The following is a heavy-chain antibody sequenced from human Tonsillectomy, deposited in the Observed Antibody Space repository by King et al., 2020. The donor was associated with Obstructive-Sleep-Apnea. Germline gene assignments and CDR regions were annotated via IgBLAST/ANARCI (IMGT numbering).Heavy chain of an antibody. CDR3: ARGKIYYDSSGYYTRPYGMDV. D-gene: IGHD3-22*01. J-gene: IGHJ6*02. CDR2: INHSVST. CDR1: GESFSGYY. V-gene: IGHV4-34*01. Sequence: VQLQQWGAGLLKPSETLSLTCAVYGESFSGYYWSWIRQPPGKGLEWIGEINHSVSTNYNPALKSRVTISVDTSKNQFSLKLSSVTAADTAGYYCARGKIYYDSSGYYTRPYGMDVWGQGTTVTVSS.